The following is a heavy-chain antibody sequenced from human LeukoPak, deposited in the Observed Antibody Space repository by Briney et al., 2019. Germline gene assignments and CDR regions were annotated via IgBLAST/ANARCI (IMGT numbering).Heavy chain of an antibody. CDR1: GFTFSSYA. CDR2: ISGSGGST. J-gene: IGHJ4*02. Sequence: GGSLRLSCAASGFTFSSYAMSWVRQAPGKGLEWVSAISGSGGSTYYADSVKGRFTISRDNSKNTLYLQMNSLRAEDTAVYYCARVDAGYSSSWYEMDYWGQGTLVTVSS. CDR3: ARVDAGYSSSWYEMDY. D-gene: IGHD6-13*01. V-gene: IGHV3-23*01.